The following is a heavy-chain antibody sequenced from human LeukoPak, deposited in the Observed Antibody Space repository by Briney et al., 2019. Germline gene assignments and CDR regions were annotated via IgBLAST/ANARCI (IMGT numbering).Heavy chain of an antibody. CDR3: ARDQSGYGLIDY. CDR2: IYYSGST. Sequence: SETLSLTCTVSGGSISSYYWSWIRQPPGKGLEWIGYIYYSGSTNYNPSLKSRVTISVDTSKNQFSLKLSSVTAADTAVYYCARDQSGYGLIDYWGQGTLVTVSS. CDR1: GGSISSYY. J-gene: IGHJ4*02. V-gene: IGHV4-59*01. D-gene: IGHD5-12*01.